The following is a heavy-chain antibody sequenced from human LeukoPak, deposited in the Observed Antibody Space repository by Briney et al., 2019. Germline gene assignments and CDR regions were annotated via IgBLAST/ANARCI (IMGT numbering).Heavy chain of an antibody. CDR1: GYTFTGYY. V-gene: IGHV1-2*02. J-gene: IGHJ6*04. D-gene: IGHD6-19*01. Sequence: GASVKVSCKASGYTFTGYYMHWVRQAPGQGLEWMGWINPNSGGTNYAQKFQGRVTMTRDTSISTAYMELSRLRSDDTAVYYCARTQAVAGTGGMDVWGKGTTVTISS. CDR2: INPNSGGT. CDR3: ARTQAVAGTGGMDV.